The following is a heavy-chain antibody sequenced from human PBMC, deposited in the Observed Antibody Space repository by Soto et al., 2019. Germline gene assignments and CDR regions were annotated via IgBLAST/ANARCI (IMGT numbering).Heavy chain of an antibody. CDR3: AHRILRTVFGVVTTTAIYFDF. Sequence: QITLNESGPTVVKPAETLTLTCTFSGFSLTTSGVGVGWIRQSPGKAPEWLALIYWDDDKRYSASLKSRLTITKDTSKNQWGRTMASVDPADTATYYCAHRILRTVFGVVTTTAIYFDFWGQGTPVVVSS. CDR2: IYWDDDK. D-gene: IGHD3-3*01. V-gene: IGHV2-5*02. J-gene: IGHJ4*02. CDR1: GFSLTTSGVG.